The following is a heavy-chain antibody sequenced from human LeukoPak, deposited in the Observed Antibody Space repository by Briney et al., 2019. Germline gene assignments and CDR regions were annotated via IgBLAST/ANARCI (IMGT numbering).Heavy chain of an antibody. CDR1: GGSISSTNW. V-gene: IGHV4-4*02. J-gene: IGHJ4*02. CDR3: LRESGAFSPFGH. CDR2: ISLSGRT. Sequence: PSGTLSLTCGVSGGSISSTNWWSWVRQPPGQGLEWIGEISLSGRTNYNPSLKSRVTMSLDESKNQVSLNLASVTAADTAVYYCLRESGAFSPFGHWGQGTLVTVTS. D-gene: IGHD1-26*01.